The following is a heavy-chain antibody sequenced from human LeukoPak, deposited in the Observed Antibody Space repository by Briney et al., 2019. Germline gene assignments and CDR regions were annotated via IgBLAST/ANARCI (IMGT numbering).Heavy chain of an antibody. D-gene: IGHD5-18*01. CDR2: INHGGSQK. V-gene: IGHV3-7*01. Sequence: GGSLRLSCAASGFTSSRYWLSWVRQAPGKGLEWVANINHGGSQKQYADSVKGRFTISRDNDKNSLSLQMNSLRVEDTAVYYCARLLQQWPPINFDYWGQGTLVTVSS. CDR3: ARLLQQWPPINFDY. J-gene: IGHJ4*02. CDR1: GFTSSRYW.